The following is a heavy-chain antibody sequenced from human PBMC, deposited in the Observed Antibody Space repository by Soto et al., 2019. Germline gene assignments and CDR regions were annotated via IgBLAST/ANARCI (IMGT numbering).Heavy chain of an antibody. CDR3: AGDVLRYFDWLPSRWYFDL. V-gene: IGHV1-18*04. D-gene: IGHD3-9*01. CDR2: ISAYNGNT. CDR1: GYTFTGSG. Sequence: QVQLVQSGAEVKKPGASVKVSCKASGYTFTGSGISWVRQAPGQGLEWMGWISAYNGNTNYAQKLQGRVTMTTDKSTMTAYMELRSLRSDDTAVYYGAGDVLRYFDWLPSRWYFDLWGRGTMVTVSS. J-gene: IGHJ2*01.